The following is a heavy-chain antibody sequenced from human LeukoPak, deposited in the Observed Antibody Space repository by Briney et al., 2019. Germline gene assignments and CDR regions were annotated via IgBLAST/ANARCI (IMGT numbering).Heavy chain of an antibody. CDR2: IWSDGSNK. Sequence: GSLRLSCAASRFTFSTYGMHWVRQAPGKGLEWVAFIWSDGSNKYYADSVKGQYTISRDNSKNTLYLQMNSLRPEDTAVYYCAKSLGATRGYFEHWGQGTLVTVSS. D-gene: IGHD1-26*01. CDR1: RFTFSTYG. V-gene: IGHV3-30*02. J-gene: IGHJ4*02. CDR3: AKSLGATRGYFEH.